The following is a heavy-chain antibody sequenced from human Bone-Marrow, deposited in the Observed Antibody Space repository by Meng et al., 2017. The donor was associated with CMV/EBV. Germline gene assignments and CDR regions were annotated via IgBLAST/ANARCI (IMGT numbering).Heavy chain of an antibody. Sequence: GESLKISCAASGFSFSGSALHWVRQASGKGLEWVGRIRNKANNYATAYGTSVRGRFTISRDDSKNTAYLQMNSLKTEDTAVYYCTRLTEYSSSSWFDSWGQGTLVTVYS. CDR2: IRNKANNYAT. CDR1: GFSFSGSA. V-gene: IGHV3-73*01. CDR3: TRLTEYSSSSWFDS. D-gene: IGHD6-6*01. J-gene: IGHJ5*01.